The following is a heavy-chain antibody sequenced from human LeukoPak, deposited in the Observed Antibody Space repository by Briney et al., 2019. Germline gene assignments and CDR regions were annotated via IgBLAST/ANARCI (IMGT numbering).Heavy chain of an antibody. CDR3: ARDPKITIFGVVPYYYYGMDV. Sequence: ASVMVSCKASGYTFTSYGISWVRQAPGQGLEWMGWISAYNGNTNYAQKLQGRVTMTTDTSTSTAYMELRSLRSDDTAVYYCARDPKITIFGVVPYYYYGMDVWGQGTTVTVSS. CDR2: ISAYNGNT. J-gene: IGHJ6*02. V-gene: IGHV1-18*01. CDR1: GYTFTSYG. D-gene: IGHD3-3*01.